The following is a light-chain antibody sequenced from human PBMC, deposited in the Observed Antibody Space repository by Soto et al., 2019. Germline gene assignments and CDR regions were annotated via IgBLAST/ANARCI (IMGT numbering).Light chain of an antibody. CDR3: QTWGAGSWV. V-gene: IGLV4-69*01. CDR1: SGHANYA. J-gene: IGLJ3*02. CDR2: LNSDGSQ. Sequence: QLVVTQSPSASVSLGASVTLTCTLSSGHANYAVAWHQQQAEKGPRFLMNLNSDGSQNKGDGIPDRFSGSSSGAERYLSISSLQFEDEAVYYCQTWGAGSWVFGGGTKLTVL.